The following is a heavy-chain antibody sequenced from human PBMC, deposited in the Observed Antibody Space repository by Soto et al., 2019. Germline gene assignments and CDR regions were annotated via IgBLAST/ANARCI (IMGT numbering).Heavy chain of an antibody. D-gene: IGHD4-17*01. V-gene: IGHV4-61*01. J-gene: IGHJ4*02. CDR3: ARTTAVPNTLRSRYYFDY. CDR2: VYYSGTT. Sequence: QVQLQESGPGLLKPSETLSLTCSVSGGSVNNRTYYWSWIRQPPGKRLEWIGYVYYSGTTNYNPSLKSRVSSSVDTSKNQFSLSLSSVTAADTALSYCARTTAVPNTLRSRYYFDYWGQGTLVTVSS. CDR1: GGSVNNRTYY.